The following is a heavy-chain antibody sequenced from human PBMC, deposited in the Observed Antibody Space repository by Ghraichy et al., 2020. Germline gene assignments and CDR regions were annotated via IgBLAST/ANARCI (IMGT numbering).Heavy chain of an antibody. D-gene: IGHD5-12*01. V-gene: IGHV3-43*01. CDR1: GFTFDDYT. J-gene: IGHJ3*02. CDR3: AKDISVATIRDDAFDI. CDR2: ISWDGGST. Sequence: GGSLRLSCAASGFTFDDYTMHWVRQAPGKGLEWVSLISWDGGSTYYADSVKGRFTISRDNSKNSLYLQMNSLRTEDTALYYCAKDISVATIRDDAFDIWGQGTMVTVSS.